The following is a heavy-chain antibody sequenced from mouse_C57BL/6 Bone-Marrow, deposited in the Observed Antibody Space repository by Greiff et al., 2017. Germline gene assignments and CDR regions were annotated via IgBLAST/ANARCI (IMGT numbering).Heavy chain of an antibody. V-gene: IGHV1-61*01. CDR1: GYTFTSYW. Sequence: VQLQQPGAELVRPGSSVKLSCKASGYTFTSYWMDWVKQRPGQGLEWIGNIYPSDSETHYNQKLKDKATLTVDKSSSTAYMQLSRLPSGYSAVEFCARSPGANYWGQGTTLTVSS. CDR3: ARSPGANY. CDR2: IYPSDSET. J-gene: IGHJ2*01. D-gene: IGHD4-1*01.